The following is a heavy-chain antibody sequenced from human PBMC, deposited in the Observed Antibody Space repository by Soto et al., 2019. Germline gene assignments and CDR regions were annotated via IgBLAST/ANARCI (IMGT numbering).Heavy chain of an antibody. D-gene: IGHD1-7*01. CDR2: IYYTGST. Sequence: SETLSLTCSVSGGSISNYYWSWIRQPPGKGLEWIGYIYYTGSTNYNPSLKSRVTISVDTSKNHFSLKLSSVTAADTAVYYCARTESGTFDPWGQGTLVTVSS. V-gene: IGHV4-59*01. CDR1: GGSISNYY. CDR3: ARTESGTFDP. J-gene: IGHJ5*02.